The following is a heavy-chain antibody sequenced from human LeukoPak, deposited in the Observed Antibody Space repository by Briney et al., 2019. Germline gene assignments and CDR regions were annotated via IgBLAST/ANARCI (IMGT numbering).Heavy chain of an antibody. CDR2: MNPNSGNT. V-gene: IGHV1-8*01. Sequence: ASVKVSCKASGYTFTSYDINWVRQATGQGLEWMGWMNPNSGNTGYAQKFQGRVTMTRNTSISTAYMELSSLRSGDTAVYYCARGLPRRRPCGGDCYLYYFDYWGQGTLVAVSS. D-gene: IGHD2-21*02. CDR3: ARGLPRRRPCGGDCYLYYFDY. J-gene: IGHJ4*02. CDR1: GYTFTSYD.